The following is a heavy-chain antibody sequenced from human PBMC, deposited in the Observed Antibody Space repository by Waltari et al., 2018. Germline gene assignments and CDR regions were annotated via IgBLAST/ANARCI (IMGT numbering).Heavy chain of an antibody. CDR3: AKDQASYNMVRAYFDY. Sequence: EVQLLESGGGLVQPGGSLRLSCAASGFTFGTYAMGWVRPAPGKGLEWVSGISASGGSTYDADSVRGRFTISRDNAKNTLYLQMNSLRAEDTAIYYCAKDQASYNMVRAYFDYWGQGTLVTVSS. V-gene: IGHV3-23*01. D-gene: IGHD3-10*01. CDR2: ISASGGST. J-gene: IGHJ4*02. CDR1: GFTFGTYA.